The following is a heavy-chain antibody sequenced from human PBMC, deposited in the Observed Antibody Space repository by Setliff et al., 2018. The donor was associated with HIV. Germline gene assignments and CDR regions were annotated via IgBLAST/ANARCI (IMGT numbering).Heavy chain of an antibody. V-gene: IGHV3-33*08. J-gene: IGHJ4*02. CDR3: ATLARFAPDY. CDR1: GFSFGSYW. CDR2: IWIDGNRK. Sequence: GGSLRLSCAASGFSFGSYWMSWVRQSPAKGLEWVALIWIDGNRKEYADSVKGRFTISRDNSKNTVYLQMSTLRAEDTAIYSCATLARFAPDYWSQGTQVTVSS.